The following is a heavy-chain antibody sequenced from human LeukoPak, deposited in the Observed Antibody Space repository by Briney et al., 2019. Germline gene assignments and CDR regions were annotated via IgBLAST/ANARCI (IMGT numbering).Heavy chain of an antibody. Sequence: GGSLRLSCAASGFTFSSTWMNWVRQAPGKGLEWVANINQAGSEKYYVDSVKGRFTNSRDNAKNSLYLQINSLRAEDTAVYYCVRESWYFDLWGRGTLVTVSS. J-gene: IGHJ2*01. CDR1: GFTFSSTW. CDR2: INQAGSEK. CDR3: VRESWYFDL. V-gene: IGHV3-7*03.